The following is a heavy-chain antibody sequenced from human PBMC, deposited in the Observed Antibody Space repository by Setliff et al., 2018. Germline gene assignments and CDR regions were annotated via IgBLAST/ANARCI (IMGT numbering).Heavy chain of an antibody. CDR2: MNPSGGST. J-gene: IGHJ4*02. CDR1: GYMFPSYD. D-gene: IGHD4-17*01. CDR3: ARGLRWYPNGYYFNS. V-gene: IGHV1-8*02. Sequence: ASVKVSCKASGYMFPSYDFNWVRQASGQGLEWMEWMNPSGGSTSYAQKFQGRVTMTRDTSTSTVYMELSSLRSEDTAMYYCARGLRWYPNGYYFNSWGQGTLVTVSS.